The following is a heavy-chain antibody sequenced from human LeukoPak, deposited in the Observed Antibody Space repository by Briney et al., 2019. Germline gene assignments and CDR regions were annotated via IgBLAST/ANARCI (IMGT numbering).Heavy chain of an antibody. J-gene: IGHJ4*02. Sequence: SETLFLTCTVSGGSISSYSWSWIRQPPGKGLEWIGYIYYSGSTNYNPSLKSRVTISVDTSKNQFSLKLSSVTAADTAVYYCARHVYCTNDVCSDYWGQGTLVTVSS. CDR3: ARHVYCTNDVCSDY. CDR2: IYYSGST. D-gene: IGHD2-8*01. CDR1: GGSISSYS. V-gene: IGHV4-59*08.